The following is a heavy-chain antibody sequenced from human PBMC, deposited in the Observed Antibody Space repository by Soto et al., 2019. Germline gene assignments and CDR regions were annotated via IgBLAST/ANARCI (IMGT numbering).Heavy chain of an antibody. V-gene: IGHV1-18*01. CDR3: AREVTRQWLDSDAFDI. J-gene: IGHJ3*02. Sequence: ASVKVSCKASGYTFTSYGISWVRQAPGQGLEWMGWISAYNGNTNYAQKLQGRVTMTTATSTSTGYMELRSLRSDDTAVYYCAREVTRQWLDSDAFDIWGQGTMVTVSS. CDR1: GYTFTSYG. D-gene: IGHD6-19*01. CDR2: ISAYNGNT.